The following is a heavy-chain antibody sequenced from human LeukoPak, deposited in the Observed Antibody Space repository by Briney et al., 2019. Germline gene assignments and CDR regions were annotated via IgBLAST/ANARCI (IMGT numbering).Heavy chain of an antibody. CDR3: ARVVWFGEVRKRPEIDY. J-gene: IGHJ4*02. Sequence: PSQTLSLTCTVSGGSISSGGYYWSWIRQPPGKGLEWIGYIYHSGSTYYNPSLKSRVTISVDRSKNQFSLKLSSVTAADTAVYYCARVVWFGEVRKRPEIDYWGQGTLVTVSS. CDR1: GGSISSGGYY. D-gene: IGHD3-10*01. V-gene: IGHV4-30-2*01. CDR2: IYHSGST.